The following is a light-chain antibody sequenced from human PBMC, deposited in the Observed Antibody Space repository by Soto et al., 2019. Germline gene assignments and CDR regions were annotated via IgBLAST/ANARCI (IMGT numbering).Light chain of an antibody. CDR3: QQYADSPRT. Sequence: EIVLTQSPGSLSVSPGERATLSCRASQSVGRNYLAWYQQKPGQAPRLLIYGASSRATGIPDRFSGSVSGTDFTLTISRLEPEDFAVYYCQQYADSPRTFGGGTKVEIK. CDR1: QSVGRNY. J-gene: IGKJ4*01. V-gene: IGKV3-20*01. CDR2: GAS.